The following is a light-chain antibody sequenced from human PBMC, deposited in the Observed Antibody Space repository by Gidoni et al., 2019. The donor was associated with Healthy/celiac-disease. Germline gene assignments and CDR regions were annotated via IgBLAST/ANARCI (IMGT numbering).Light chain of an antibody. CDR1: QSISSY. J-gene: IGKJ2*01. V-gene: IGKV1-39*01. Sequence: DIQMTQSPSSLYASVGDSVTINCRASQSISSYLNLYQQKPGKAPQLLIYAASSLQCGVPSRFSGSGSGTDFTLTISSLQPDDFATYYCQQSYSTPRTFGHGTKLEIK. CDR2: AAS. CDR3: QQSYSTPRT.